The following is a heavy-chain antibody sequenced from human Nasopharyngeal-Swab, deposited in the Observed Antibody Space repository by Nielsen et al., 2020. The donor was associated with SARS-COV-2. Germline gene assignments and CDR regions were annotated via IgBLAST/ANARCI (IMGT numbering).Heavy chain of an antibody. J-gene: IGHJ6*02. CDR3: TTTMVRGIITPDYYYYALDV. Sequence: GESLKISCAASGFTFSNAWMSWVRQAPGKGLEWVGRIKTKTDGGTTDYAAPVKGRFTISRDDSKNTLYLQMNSLKTEDTAVYYCTTTMVRGIITPDYYYYALDVWGQGTTVTV. D-gene: IGHD3-10*01. CDR1: GFTFSNAW. V-gene: IGHV3-15*01. CDR2: IKTKTDGGTT.